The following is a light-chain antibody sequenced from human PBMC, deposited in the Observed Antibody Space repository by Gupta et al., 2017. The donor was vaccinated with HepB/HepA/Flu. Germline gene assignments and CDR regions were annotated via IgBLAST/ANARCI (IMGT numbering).Light chain of an antibody. CDR2: DVS. CDR1: SSDVGGYDF. J-gene: IGLJ1*01. CDR3: CSYACIHSSV. V-gene: IGLV2-11*01. Sequence: QSILTQPRSVSGSPGQSVTISCTGTSSDVGGYDFVFWYPQHPGKAPKLVIHDVSHRPSGVPARFSGSQSVNTASLTISGLQAEDEADYYCCSYACIHSSVFGTGTKVAVL.